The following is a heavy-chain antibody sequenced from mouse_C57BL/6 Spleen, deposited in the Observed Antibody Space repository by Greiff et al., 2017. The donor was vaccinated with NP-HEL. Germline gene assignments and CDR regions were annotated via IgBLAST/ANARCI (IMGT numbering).Heavy chain of an antibody. CDR3: AREDYYGSSSYAMDY. Sequence: QVQLQQPGAELVKPGASVKMSCKASGYTFTSYWITWVKQRPGQGLEWIGDIYPGSGSTNYNEKFKSKATLTVDTSSSTAYMQLSSLTSEDSAVYYCAREDYYGSSSYAMDYWGQGTSVTVSS. J-gene: IGHJ4*01. CDR1: GYTFTSYW. V-gene: IGHV1-55*01. D-gene: IGHD1-1*01. CDR2: IYPGSGST.